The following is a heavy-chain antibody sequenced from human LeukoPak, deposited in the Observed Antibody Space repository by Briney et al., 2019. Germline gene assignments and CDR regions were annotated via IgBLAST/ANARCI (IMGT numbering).Heavy chain of an antibody. J-gene: IGHJ4*02. D-gene: IGHD1-1*01. V-gene: IGHV3-13*01. CDR2: IGTAGDT. Sequence: PGGSLRLSCAASGFTFSDYDMHWVRQATGKGLEWFSAIGTAGDTYYKGSVKGRFTISRENAKNSLYLQMNSLRAGDTAVYYCARVAKERVGGVYYFDYWGQGTLVTVSS. CDR3: ARVAKERVGGVYYFDY. CDR1: GFTFSDYD.